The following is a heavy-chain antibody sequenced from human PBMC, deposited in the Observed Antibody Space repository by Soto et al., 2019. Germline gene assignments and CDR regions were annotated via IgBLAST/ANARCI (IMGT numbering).Heavy chain of an antibody. V-gene: IGHV1-69*01. Sequence: QVQLVQSGAEVKKPGSSVKVSCKASGGTFSSYAISWVRQAPGQGLEWMGGIIPIFGTANYAQKCQGRVTMTADGSTSTAYMDLSSLRSEDTAMYYCARDLYGGSGGSCYSFGGYWGQGTLVTVSS. D-gene: IGHD2-15*01. J-gene: IGHJ4*02. CDR1: GGTFSSYA. CDR2: IIPIFGTA. CDR3: ARDLYGGSGGSCYSFGGY.